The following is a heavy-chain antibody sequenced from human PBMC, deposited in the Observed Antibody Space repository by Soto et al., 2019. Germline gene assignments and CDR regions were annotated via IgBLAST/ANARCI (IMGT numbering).Heavy chain of an antibody. D-gene: IGHD6-6*01. CDR2: IIPIFGTA. J-gene: IGHJ3*02. CDR3: ASVAARLYAFDI. Sequence: SVKVSCKASGGTFSSYAISWVRQAPGQGLEWMGGIIPIFGTANYAQKFQGRVTITADESTSTAYMELSSLRSEDTAVYYCASVAARLYAFDIWGQGTMVTVAS. CDR1: GGTFSSYA. V-gene: IGHV1-69*13.